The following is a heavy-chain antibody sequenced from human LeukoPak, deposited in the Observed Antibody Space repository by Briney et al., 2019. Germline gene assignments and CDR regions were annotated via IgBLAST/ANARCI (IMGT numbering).Heavy chain of an antibody. CDR1: GGSISSYY. V-gene: IGHV4-59*08. CDR3: ARHVSSGYYRAYYYYYYGMDV. J-gene: IGHJ6*02. D-gene: IGHD3-22*01. CDR2: IYYSGST. Sequence: SETLSLTCTVSGGSISSYYWSWIRQPPGKGLEWIGYIYYSGSTNYNPSLKSRVTISVDTSKNQFSLKLSSVTAADTAVYYCARHVSSGYYRAYYYYYYGMDVWGQGTTVTVSS.